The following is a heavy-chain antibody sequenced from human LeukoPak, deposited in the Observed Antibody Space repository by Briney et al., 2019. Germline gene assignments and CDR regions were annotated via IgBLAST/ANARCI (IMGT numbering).Heavy chain of an antibody. CDR2: INWNGGRT. V-gene: IGHV3-20*04. CDR3: AGTQSYYYDSSPIDY. CDR1: GFTFYDYG. Sequence: GGSLRLSCADSGFTFYDYGMTWVRQAPGKGVEWVSGINWNGGRTDYADSVKGRFTISIDIAKNSLYLQMNSLSAEDTALYYSAGTQSYYYDSSPIDYWGQGTLVTVSS. J-gene: IGHJ4*02. D-gene: IGHD3-22*01.